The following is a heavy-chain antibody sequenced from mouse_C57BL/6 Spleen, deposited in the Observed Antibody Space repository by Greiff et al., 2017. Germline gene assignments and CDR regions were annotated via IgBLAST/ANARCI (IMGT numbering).Heavy chain of an antibody. J-gene: IGHJ2*01. CDR3: DRYNWDFFFFDY. CDR2: IWGDGSA. D-gene: IGHD4-1*01. CDR1: GFSLTSYG. V-gene: IGHV2-6*03. Sequence: VKVVESGPGLVAPSQSLSITCTVSGFSLTSYGVHWVRQPPGKGLEWLVVIWGDGSATYNSALKSRLSISKDNSKSQVFLKMNSLPTDDTAIYYCDRYNWDFFFFDYWGQGTTLTVSS.